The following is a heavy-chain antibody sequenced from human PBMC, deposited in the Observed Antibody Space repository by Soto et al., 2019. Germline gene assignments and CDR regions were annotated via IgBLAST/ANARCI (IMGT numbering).Heavy chain of an antibody. D-gene: IGHD6-13*01. CDR3: AKVSSSGWYDAFDV. V-gene: IGHV3-23*01. J-gene: IGHJ3*01. Sequence: EVQLLESGGGLVQPGGSLRLSCAASGFAFSSYDMSWVRQAPGKGLEWVSGISGSGANTYYAASVKGRFTISRDNSEHTLFLQMNSLRDKDTAVYLCAKVSSSGWYDAFDVWGQGTLVTVSS. CDR1: GFAFSSYD. CDR2: ISGSGANT.